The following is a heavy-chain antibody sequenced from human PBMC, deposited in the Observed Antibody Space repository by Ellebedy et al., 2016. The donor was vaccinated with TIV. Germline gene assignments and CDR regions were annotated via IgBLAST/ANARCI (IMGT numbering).Heavy chain of an antibody. D-gene: IGHD4-23*01. CDR2: ISDDGSST. CDR3: ATTFADVGGY. V-gene: IGHV3-74*01. J-gene: IGHJ4*02. Sequence: GESLKISCAASGLSFSTYWMHWVRQVPGKGLVWVSHISDDGSSTNYADPVKGRFTISRDNAKNTLYLQMNNLRADDTALYYCATTFADVGGYWGQGTLVTVS. CDR1: GLSFSTYW.